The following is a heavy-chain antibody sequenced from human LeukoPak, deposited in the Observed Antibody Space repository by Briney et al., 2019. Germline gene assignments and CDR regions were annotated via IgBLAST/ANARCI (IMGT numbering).Heavy chain of an antibody. CDR2: INQDGSEE. D-gene: IGHD5-12*01. J-gene: IGHJ4*02. CDR1: GFTFSNYW. V-gene: IGHV3-7*01. Sequence: GGSLRLSCAASGFTFSNYWMTWVRQAPGKGLEGVAHINQDGSEEYYMDSVKARFTISRDNAKNSLSLQMNSLRAEDTAVYYCVRDGGVSGYDLLDYWGQGTVLTVSS. CDR3: VRDGGVSGYDLLDY.